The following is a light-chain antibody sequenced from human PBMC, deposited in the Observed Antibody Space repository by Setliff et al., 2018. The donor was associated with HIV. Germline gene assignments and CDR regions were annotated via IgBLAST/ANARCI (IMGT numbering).Light chain of an antibody. J-gene: IGLJ1*01. V-gene: IGLV2-14*01. Sequence: QSALAQPAPVSGSPGQSITISCTGISSDVGNYNYVSWYQEHPGKVPKLMIYDVSKRPSGVSNRFSGSKSGNTASLTISGLQAEDEADYHCSSYTGRSTFVFGTGTKVTVL. CDR1: SSDVGNYNY. CDR3: SSYTGRSTFV. CDR2: DVS.